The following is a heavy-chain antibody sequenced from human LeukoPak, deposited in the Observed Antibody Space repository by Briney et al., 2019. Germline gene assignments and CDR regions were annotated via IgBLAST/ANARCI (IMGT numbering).Heavy chain of an antibody. V-gene: IGHV4-30-4*01. Sequence: PSETLSLTCTVSGGSISSGDYYWSWIRQPPGKGLEWIGYIYYSGSTYYNPSLKSRVAISVDTSKNQFSLKLSSVTAAATAVYYCARAPRMVYAIDFDYWGQGTLVTVSS. CDR3: ARAPRMVYAIDFDY. CDR2: IYYSGST. CDR1: GGSISSGDYY. J-gene: IGHJ4*02. D-gene: IGHD2-8*01.